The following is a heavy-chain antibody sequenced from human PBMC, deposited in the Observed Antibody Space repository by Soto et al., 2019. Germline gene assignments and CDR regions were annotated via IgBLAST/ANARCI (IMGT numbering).Heavy chain of an antibody. CDR3: ARGVPDTAMVTGWFDP. V-gene: IGHV1-18*01. CDR2: ISGYNGNT. CDR1: GYTFTSYG. J-gene: IGHJ5*02. D-gene: IGHD5-18*01. Sequence: GASVKVSCKASGYTFTSYGISWVRQAPGQGLEWMGWISGYNGNTKYAQKLQGRVTITADKSTSTAYMELSSLRSEDTAVYYCARGVPDTAMVTGWFDPWGQGTLVTVSS.